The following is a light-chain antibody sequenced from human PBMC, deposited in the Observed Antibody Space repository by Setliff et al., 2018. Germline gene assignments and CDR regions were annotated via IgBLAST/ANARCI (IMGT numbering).Light chain of an antibody. V-gene: IGLV1-40*01. Sequence: QSVLTQPPSVSGAPGQRVTISCTGTSSNIGATYDVHWYQQLPGTAPKLLMYGYSNRPSGVPVRFSGSRSGTSASLAINGLQAEDEADYYCSSYTTSSTCVFGTGTKVTVL. CDR3: SSYTTSSTCV. CDR2: GYS. CDR1: SSNIGATYD. J-gene: IGLJ1*01.